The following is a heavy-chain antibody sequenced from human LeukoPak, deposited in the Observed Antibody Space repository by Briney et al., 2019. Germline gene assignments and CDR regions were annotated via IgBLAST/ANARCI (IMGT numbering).Heavy chain of an antibody. V-gene: IGHV3-33*01. CDR3: ARERLGYSYFDY. J-gene: IGHJ4*02. CDR1: GFTFSNYV. Sequence: GGSLRLSCAASGFTFSNYVMNWVRQAPGKGLEWVAVIWYDGSNKYYADSVKGRFTISRDNSKNTLYLQMNSLRAEDTAVYYCARERLGYSYFDYWGQGTLVTVSS. D-gene: IGHD6-13*01. CDR2: IWYDGSNK.